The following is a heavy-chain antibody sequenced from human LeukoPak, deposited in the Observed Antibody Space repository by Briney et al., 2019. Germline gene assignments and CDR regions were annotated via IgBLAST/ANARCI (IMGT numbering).Heavy chain of an antibody. Sequence: GGSLRLSCAVSGFTFSTYWMNWVRQAPGKGPEWVANIKPDGSEKFYVDSVKGRFTVSRDNAKNLLYLQMNSLRAEDTAVYFCVRAIGSNTLWGQGTLVTVSS. CDR2: IKPDGSEK. J-gene: IGHJ4*02. V-gene: IGHV3-7*01. CDR1: GFTFSTYW. CDR3: VRAIGSNTL. D-gene: IGHD4-23*01.